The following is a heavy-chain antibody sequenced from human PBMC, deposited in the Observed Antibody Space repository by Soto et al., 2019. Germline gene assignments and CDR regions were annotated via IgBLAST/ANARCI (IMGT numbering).Heavy chain of an antibody. CDR1: GFSLSTRGVA. D-gene: IGHD5-12*01. J-gene: IGHJ4*02. V-gene: IGHV2-5*02. Sequence: QITLKESGPTLVKPTQTLTLTCTFSGFSLSTRGVAVGWFRQPPGKALEWLALIYWDEDKLYSPSLKSRLTITDVSSKYQVVLTMTNMDHVDTATYYCAHRPRGYAYYFDYWGQGTLVTVSS. CDR2: IYWDEDK. CDR3: AHRPRGYAYYFDY.